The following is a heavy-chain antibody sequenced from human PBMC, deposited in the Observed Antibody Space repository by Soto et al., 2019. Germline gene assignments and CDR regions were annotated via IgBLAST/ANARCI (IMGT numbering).Heavy chain of an antibody. CDR1: GFSFSTYG. Sequence: QVQLVESGGGVVQPGRSLRLSCSASGFSFSTYGMHWVRQAPGKGLEWVALTWYDGGNKYYADSVKGRFTISRDNSKNTLFLQMNSLRSEDTAVYYCARDRSRGIPVAGTYSTYYGMDVWGQGTTVTVSS. V-gene: IGHV3-33*01. J-gene: IGHJ6*02. D-gene: IGHD6-19*01. CDR3: ARDRSRGIPVAGTYSTYYGMDV. CDR2: TWYDGGNK.